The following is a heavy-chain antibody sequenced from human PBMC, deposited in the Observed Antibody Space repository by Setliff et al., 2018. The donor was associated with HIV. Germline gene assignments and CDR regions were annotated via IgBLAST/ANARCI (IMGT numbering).Heavy chain of an antibody. V-gene: IGHV4-39*01. CDR1: GGSISSSSYY. CDR2: IYYSGST. Sequence: PSETLSLTCTVSGGSISSSSYYWGWIRQPPGKGLEWIGSIYYSGSTYYNPSLKTRVTISVDTSKNQFSLKLSSVTAADTAVYYCASLTTDRFLEWLFGYWGQGTLVTVS. D-gene: IGHD3-3*01. J-gene: IGHJ4*02. CDR3: ASLTTDRFLEWLFGY.